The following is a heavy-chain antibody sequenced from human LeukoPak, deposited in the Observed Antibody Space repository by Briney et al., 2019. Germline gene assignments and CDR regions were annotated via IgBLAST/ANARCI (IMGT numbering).Heavy chain of an antibody. J-gene: IGHJ5*02. D-gene: IGHD6-13*01. V-gene: IGHV4-59*01. CDR2: IYYSGST. CDR3: ARDSSWYPGWFDP. CDR1: GGSISSYY. Sequence: PSETLSLTCTVSGGSISSYYWSWIRQPPGKGLEWIGYIYYSGSTNYNPSLKSRVTISVDTSKNQFSLKLSSVTAADTAVYYCARDSSWYPGWFDPWGQGTLVTVSS.